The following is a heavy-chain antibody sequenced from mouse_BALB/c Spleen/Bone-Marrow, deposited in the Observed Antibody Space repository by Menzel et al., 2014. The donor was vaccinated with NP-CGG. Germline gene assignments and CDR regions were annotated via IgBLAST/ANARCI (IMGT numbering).Heavy chain of an antibody. CDR1: GYTFTDYV. V-gene: IGHV1-77*01. CDR2: IYPGSGST. J-gene: IGHJ2*01. Sequence: VQLQQSGPELVKPGASVKMSCKASGYTFTDYVISWVKQRTGQGLEWIGGIYPGSGSTYYNEKFKGKATLTADKSSNTAYMQRSSLTSEDSAVYFCASGVDYWGQGTPLTVSS. CDR3: ASGVDY.